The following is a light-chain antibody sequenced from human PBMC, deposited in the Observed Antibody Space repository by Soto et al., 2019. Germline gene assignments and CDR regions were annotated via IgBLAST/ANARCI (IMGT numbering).Light chain of an antibody. V-gene: IGLV1-44*01. CDR1: RSNIGSNT. J-gene: IGLJ1*01. Sequence: QSVLTQPPSASGTPGQTVTISCSGGRSNIGSNTVNWYQQLPGTAPKLLIYCNNQRPSGVPDRFSGLRSGTSASLAISGLRSEDEADYYCAIWDDSLNGFYVFGVGTKLTVL. CDR3: AIWDDSLNGFYV. CDR2: CNN.